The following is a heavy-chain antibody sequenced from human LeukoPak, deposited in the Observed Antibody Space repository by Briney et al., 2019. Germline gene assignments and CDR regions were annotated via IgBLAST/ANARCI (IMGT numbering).Heavy chain of an antibody. V-gene: IGHV1-69*13. J-gene: IGHJ4*02. CDR2: IITNYGTT. CDR1: GGTFSNYA. Sequence: SVKVSCKASGGTFSNYAISWVRQAPGQGLEWMGGIITNYGTTNYAQKFQGRVTITADESTSTAYMELSSLRSEDTAVYYCARVRESGFLYYFDYWGQGTLVTVSS. CDR3: ARVRESGFLYYFDY. D-gene: IGHD3-3*01.